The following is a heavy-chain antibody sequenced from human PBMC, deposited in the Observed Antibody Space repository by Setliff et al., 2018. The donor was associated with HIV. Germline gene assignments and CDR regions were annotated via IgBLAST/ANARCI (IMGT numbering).Heavy chain of an antibody. Sequence: PSETLSLTCAVYGGSFSGFYWNWIRQPPGKGLEWIGEINHSGSTNYNPSLKSRVTISVDTSKNQFSLRLSSVIAADTAVYYCARGPPGSSIGWYVGYWGQGMLVTVSS. CDR3: ARGPPGSSIGWYVGY. CDR1: GGSFSGFY. CDR2: INHSGST. J-gene: IGHJ4*02. D-gene: IGHD6-19*01. V-gene: IGHV4-34*01.